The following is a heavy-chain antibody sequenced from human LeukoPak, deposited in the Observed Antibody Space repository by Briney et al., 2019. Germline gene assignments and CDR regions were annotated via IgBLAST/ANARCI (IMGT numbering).Heavy chain of an antibody. J-gene: IGHJ2*01. V-gene: IGHV4-4*07. Sequence: SETLSLTCTVSGDSLSDNYWSWIRQPAGEGLEWIGRIYTSGSINYNPSLKSQVSMSIDTSKNQLSLNLRSLTAADTAVYYCARHVSAYNPHWYFDLWGRGTLVTVSA. CDR1: GDSLSDNY. D-gene: IGHD5-24*01. CDR2: IYTSGSI. CDR3: ARHVSAYNPHWYFDL.